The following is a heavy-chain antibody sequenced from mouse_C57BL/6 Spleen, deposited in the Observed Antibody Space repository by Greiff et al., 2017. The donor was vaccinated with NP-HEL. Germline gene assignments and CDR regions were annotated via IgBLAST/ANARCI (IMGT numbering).Heavy chain of an antibody. J-gene: IGHJ2*01. CDR3: ARDLYEYDDLRLGD. Sequence: EVMLVESGGGLVKPGGSLKLSCAASGFTFSSYAMSWVRQTPEKRLEWVATISDGGSYTYYPDNVKGRFTITRDNAKNNLYLQMSHLKSEDTALYYCARDLYEYDDLRLGDWGQGTTLTVSS. CDR2: ISDGGSYT. D-gene: IGHD2-4*01. CDR1: GFTFSSYA. V-gene: IGHV5-4*01.